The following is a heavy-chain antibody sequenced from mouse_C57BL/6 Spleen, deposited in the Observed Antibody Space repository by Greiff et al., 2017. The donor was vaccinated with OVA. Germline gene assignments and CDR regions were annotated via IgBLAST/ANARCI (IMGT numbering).Heavy chain of an antibody. CDR1: GYSFTGYY. V-gene: IGHV1-42*01. Sequence: EVQRVESGPELVKPGASVKISCKASGYSFTGYYMNWVKQSPEKSLEWIGEINPSTGGTTYNQKFKAKATLTVDKSSSTAYMQLKSLTSEDSAVYYCATVSYFDVWGTGTTVTVSS. CDR2: INPSTGGT. CDR3: ATVSYFDV. J-gene: IGHJ1*03.